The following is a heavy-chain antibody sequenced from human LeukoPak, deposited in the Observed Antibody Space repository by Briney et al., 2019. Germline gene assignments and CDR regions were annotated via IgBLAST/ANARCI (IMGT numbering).Heavy chain of an antibody. V-gene: IGHV1-46*01. CDR2: INPNGGST. CDR1: GYTFTNYD. J-gene: IGHJ4*02. Sequence: ASVKVSCKASGYTFTNYDINWVRQATGQGLEWMGIINPNGGSTTYAQKFQGRVTMTRDTSTSTVYMDLSSLRSEDTAVYYCARRSRDGYNLDYWGQGTLVTVSS. CDR3: ARRSRDGYNLDY. D-gene: IGHD5-24*01.